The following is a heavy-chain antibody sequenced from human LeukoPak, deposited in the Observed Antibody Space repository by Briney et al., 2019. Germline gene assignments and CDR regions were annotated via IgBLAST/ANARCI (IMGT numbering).Heavy chain of an antibody. CDR1: GFTVSSSY. Sequence: PGGSLRLSCAASGFTVSSSYMSWVRQAPGKGLEWVSVIYSGGSTYYADSVKGRFTISRDSSENTLYLQMNSLRAEDTAVYYCAKDLIRDRWFGESWGQGTLVTVSS. D-gene: IGHD3-10*01. J-gene: IGHJ5*02. CDR2: IYSGGST. CDR3: AKDLIRDRWFGES. V-gene: IGHV3-66*02.